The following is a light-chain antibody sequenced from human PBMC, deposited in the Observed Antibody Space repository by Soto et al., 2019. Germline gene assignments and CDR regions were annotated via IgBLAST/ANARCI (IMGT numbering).Light chain of an antibody. V-gene: IGKV1-17*01. J-gene: IGKJ5*01. CDR2: DAS. CDR3: QYLNGAPTIT. Sequence: IQMTQSPSSLSASVGDRVTITCLASQGIRNDLGWYQQKPGKAPKLLIYDASALPRGVPSRFSGSGSGTEFSLTITGLQPEDFVTYYCQYLNGAPTITFGQGTRLEIK. CDR1: QGIRND.